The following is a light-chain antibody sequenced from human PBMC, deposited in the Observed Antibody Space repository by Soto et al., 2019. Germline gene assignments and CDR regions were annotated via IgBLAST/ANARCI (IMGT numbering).Light chain of an antibody. CDR2: RNN. CDR3: AAWDDRLSGWV. J-gene: IGLJ3*02. V-gene: IGLV1-47*01. Sequence: QSVLTQPPSASGTPGQRVTISCSGSSSNIGSNYVYWYQQLPGTAPKLLIYRNNQRPSGVPDRFSGSKSGTSASLAISGLRSEDEADYCCAAWDDRLSGWVFGGGTKLTVL. CDR1: SSNIGSNY.